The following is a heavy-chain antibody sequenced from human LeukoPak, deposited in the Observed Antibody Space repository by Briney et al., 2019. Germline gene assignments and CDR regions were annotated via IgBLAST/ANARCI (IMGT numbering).Heavy chain of an antibody. CDR3: ARYLGYNFNYHFDY. Sequence: ASVKVSCKASGYTFTSYYMHWVRQAPGQGLECMGWISAYNGNTNYAQKFQGRVTMTTDTSTSTAYMELRSLRSDDTAVYYCARYLGYNFNYHFDYWGQGTLVTVSS. CDR1: GYTFTSYY. D-gene: IGHD1-7*01. V-gene: IGHV1-18*04. CDR2: ISAYNGNT. J-gene: IGHJ4*02.